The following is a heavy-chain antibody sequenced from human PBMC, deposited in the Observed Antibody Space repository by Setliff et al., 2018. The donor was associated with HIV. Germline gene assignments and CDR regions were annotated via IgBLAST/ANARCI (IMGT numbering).Heavy chain of an antibody. CDR1: GGSISSGSYY. CDR3: ARIGEWELLKGRAFDI. CDR2: IYTSGST. Sequence: SETLSLTCTVSGGSISSGSYYWSWIRQPAGKGLEWIGCIYTSGSTKYNPSLKSRVTISVDTSKNQFSLKLNSVTAADTAVYYCARIGEWELLKGRAFDIWGQGTMVTVSS. J-gene: IGHJ3*02. V-gene: IGHV4-61*10. D-gene: IGHD1-26*01.